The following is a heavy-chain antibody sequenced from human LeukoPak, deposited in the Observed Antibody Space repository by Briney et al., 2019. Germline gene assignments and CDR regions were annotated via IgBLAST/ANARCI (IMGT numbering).Heavy chain of an antibody. J-gene: IGHJ5*02. CDR3: ARGYFGDYVHDT. V-gene: IGHV1-2*02. CDR2: INPNSGGT. D-gene: IGHD4-17*01. CDR1: GYRFRDHY. Sequence: ASVKVSCKAYGYRFRDHYIHWVRQAPGQGLEYLGWINPNSGGTNYAQKFQGRVTLTRDTSIDTAYIHLDSLTSDDTAVYFCARGYFGDYVHDTWGQGTLVTVSS.